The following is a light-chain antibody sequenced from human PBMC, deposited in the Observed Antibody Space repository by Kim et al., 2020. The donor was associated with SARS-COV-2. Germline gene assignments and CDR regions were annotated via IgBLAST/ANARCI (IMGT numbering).Light chain of an antibody. V-gene: IGLV3-1*01. Sequence: SYELTQPPSVSVSPGQIASITCSGDKMGDTYASWYQQKPGQSPVLVIYQDTKRPSGIPERFSGSSSGNTATLTISGTQAMDEAAYYCQTWDSGTYWVFGGGTQLTVL. J-gene: IGLJ3*02. CDR3: QTWDSGTYWV. CDR2: QDT. CDR1: KMGDTY.